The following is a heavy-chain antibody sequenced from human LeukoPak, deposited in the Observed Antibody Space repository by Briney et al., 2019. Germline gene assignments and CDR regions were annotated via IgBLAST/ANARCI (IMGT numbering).Heavy chain of an antibody. CDR2: INWNGGST. Sequence: GGSLRLSCAASGFTFDDYGMSWVRQAPGKGLEWVSSINWNGGSTGYADSVKGRFTISRDNAKNSLYLQMNSLRAEDTAVYYCAKDPRRYSRTGGYFDYWGQGTLVTVSS. J-gene: IGHJ4*02. CDR1: GFTFDDYG. D-gene: IGHD6-13*01. V-gene: IGHV3-20*04. CDR3: AKDPRRYSRTGGYFDY.